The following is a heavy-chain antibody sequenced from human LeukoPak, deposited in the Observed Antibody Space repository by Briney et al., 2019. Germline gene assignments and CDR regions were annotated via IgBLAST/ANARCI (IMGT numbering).Heavy chain of an antibody. V-gene: IGHV4-61*02. CDR3: ARDSRAGRADY. D-gene: IGHD3-10*01. CDR1: GGSISSGSYY. CDR2: IYTSGNT. J-gene: IGHJ4*02. Sequence: SETLSLTCTVSGGSISSGSYYWSWIRQPAGKGLEWIGRIYTSGNTNYNPSLKSRVTMSVDTSKNQFSLKLSSVTAADTAVYYCARDSRAGRADYWGQGTLVTVSS.